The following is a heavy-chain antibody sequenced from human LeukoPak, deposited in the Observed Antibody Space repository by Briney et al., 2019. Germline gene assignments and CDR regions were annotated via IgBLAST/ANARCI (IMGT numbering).Heavy chain of an antibody. D-gene: IGHD3-3*01. V-gene: IGHV3-7*01. CDR1: GFTFSSYW. CDR3: ARAIFGLSRGAFDI. CDR2: IKQDGSEK. Sequence: GGSLRLSCAASGFTFSSYWMRWVRQAPGKGLEWVANIKQDGSEKYYVDSVKGRFTISRDNAKNSLYLQMNSLRAEDTAVYYCARAIFGLSRGAFDIWGQGTMVTVSS. J-gene: IGHJ3*02.